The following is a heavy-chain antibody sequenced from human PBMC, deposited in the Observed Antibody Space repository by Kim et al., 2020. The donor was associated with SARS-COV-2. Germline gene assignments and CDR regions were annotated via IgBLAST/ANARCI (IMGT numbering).Heavy chain of an antibody. CDR2: ISGSGGST. Sequence: GGSLRLSCAASGFTFSSYAMSWVRQAPGKGLEWVSAISGSGGSTYYADSVKGRFTISGDNSKNTLYLQMNSLRAEDTAVYYCAAHGYLGYFDYWGQGTLVTVSS. CDR1: GFTFSSYA. CDR3: AAHGYLGYFDY. J-gene: IGHJ4*02. D-gene: IGHD7-27*01. V-gene: IGHV3-23*01.